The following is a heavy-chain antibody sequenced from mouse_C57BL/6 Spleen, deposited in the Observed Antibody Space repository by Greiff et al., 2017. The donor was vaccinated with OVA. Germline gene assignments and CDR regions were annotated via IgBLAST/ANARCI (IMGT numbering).Heavy chain of an antibody. V-gene: IGHV1-76*01. CDR1: GYTFTDYY. Sequence: VQLQQSGAELVRPGASVKLSCKASGYTFTDYYINWVKQRPGQGLEWIARIYPGSGNTYYNEKFKGKATLTAEKSSSTAYMQLSSLTSEDSAVYFWARSDGSSYFDYWGQGTTLTVSS. CDR3: ARSDGSSYFDY. CDR2: IYPGSGNT. J-gene: IGHJ2*01. D-gene: IGHD1-1*01.